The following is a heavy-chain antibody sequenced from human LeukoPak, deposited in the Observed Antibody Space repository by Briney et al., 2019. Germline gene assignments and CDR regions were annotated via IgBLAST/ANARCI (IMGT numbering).Heavy chain of an antibody. CDR1: GFTFSSFA. Sequence: GGSLRLSCGASGFTFSSFAMSWVRQAPGKGLEWVSAISGSGGSTYYADSVKGRFTISRDNSKNTLDLQMNSLRAEDTAVYYCAKKSAGILDDWGQGTQVTVSS. J-gene: IGHJ4*02. D-gene: IGHD6-13*01. CDR2: ISGSGGST. CDR3: AKKSAGILDD. V-gene: IGHV3-23*01.